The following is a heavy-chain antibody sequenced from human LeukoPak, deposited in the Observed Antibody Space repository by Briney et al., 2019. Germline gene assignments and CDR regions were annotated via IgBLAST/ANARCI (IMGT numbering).Heavy chain of an antibody. CDR1: GYTFTSYD. Sequence: ASVKVSCKASGYTFTSYDINWVRQAPGQGLEWMGWMNPTSGHTGYVQKFQARITMTRDTSVSTAYMELNSLTSEDTAVYYCARSPVGVRKKHDLWGQGTLVIVSS. CDR2: MNPTSGHT. D-gene: IGHD3-10*01. CDR3: ARSPVGVRKKHDL. J-gene: IGHJ5*02. V-gene: IGHV1-8*01.